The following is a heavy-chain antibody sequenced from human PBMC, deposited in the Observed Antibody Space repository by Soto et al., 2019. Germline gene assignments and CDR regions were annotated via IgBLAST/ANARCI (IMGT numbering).Heavy chain of an antibody. CDR2: ISSNGGST. D-gene: IGHD3-10*01. CDR1: GFTFSSYA. CDR3: VKKRSAVDVGGWIDY. J-gene: IGHJ4*02. Sequence: GGSLRLSCSASGFTFSSYAMHWVRQAPGKGLEYVSAISSNGGSTYYADSVKGRFTISRDNSKNILYLQMSSLRAEDTAVYYCVKKRSAVDVGGWIDYWGQGTLVTVSS. V-gene: IGHV3-64D*08.